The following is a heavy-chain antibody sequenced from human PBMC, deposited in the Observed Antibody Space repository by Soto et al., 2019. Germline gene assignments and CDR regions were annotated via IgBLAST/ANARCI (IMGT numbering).Heavy chain of an antibody. CDR2: IYYSGST. V-gene: IGHV4-59*01. CDR1: GGSISSYY. J-gene: IGHJ6*02. D-gene: IGHD3-10*01. CDR3: VSASYGFGEALYDAIDV. Sequence: SQTLSLTCTVSGGSISSYYWSWIRQPPGKGLEWIGYIYYSGSTNYNPSLKSRVTISVDTSKNQFSLKLSSVTAADTAVYYWVSASYGFGEALYDAIDVWRQGTTVTGSS.